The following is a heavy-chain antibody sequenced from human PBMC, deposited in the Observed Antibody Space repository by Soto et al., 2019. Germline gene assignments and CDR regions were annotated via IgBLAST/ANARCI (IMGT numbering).Heavy chain of an antibody. CDR1: GGSFSGYY. J-gene: IGHJ5*02. D-gene: IGHD3-9*01. Sequence: QVQLQQWGAGLLKPSETLSLTCAVYGGSFSGYYWSWIRQPPGKGLEWIGEINHSGSTNYNPSLKSRVTISVDTSKNQFSLKLSSVTAADTAVYYCARGLGILTGYFPRGNWFDPWGQGTLVTVSS. CDR2: INHSGST. CDR3: ARGLGILTGYFPRGNWFDP. V-gene: IGHV4-34*01.